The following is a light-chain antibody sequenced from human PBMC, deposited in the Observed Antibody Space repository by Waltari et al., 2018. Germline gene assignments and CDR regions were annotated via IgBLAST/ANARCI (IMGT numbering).Light chain of an antibody. CDR1: QGISNS. V-gene: IGKV1-17*01. Sequence: DIQMTQSPSSLSASVGDRVTITCRASQGISNSLNWYQQKPGKAPQRLIYDASSLQSGVPSRFSGSGSGTVFTLTISSLQPQDFATYYCLQYNSAPFTFAPGTKLDIK. CDR3: LQYNSAPFT. J-gene: IGKJ3*01. CDR2: DAS.